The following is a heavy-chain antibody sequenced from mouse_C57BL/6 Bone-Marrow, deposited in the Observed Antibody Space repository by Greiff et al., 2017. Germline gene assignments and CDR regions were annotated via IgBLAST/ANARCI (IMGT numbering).Heavy chain of an antibody. J-gene: IGHJ3*01. Sequence: QVQLQQPGAELVRPGTSVTLSCKASGYTFTSYWMHWVKQRPGKGLEWIGVIDPSDSYTNSNPTFKGQATLTVDTSSSTACMQLSSLTSEDSAVYYCARGGLRRRAWFAYWGQGTLVTVSA. D-gene: IGHD2-4*01. CDR1: GYTFTSYW. V-gene: IGHV1-59*01. CDR3: ARGGLRRRAWFAY. CDR2: IDPSDSYT.